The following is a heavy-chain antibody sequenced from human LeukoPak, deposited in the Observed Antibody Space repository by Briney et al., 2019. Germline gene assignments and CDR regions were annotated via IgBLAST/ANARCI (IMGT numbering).Heavy chain of an antibody. J-gene: IGHJ5*02. V-gene: IGHV3-48*02. CDR2: ISSSSNTI. D-gene: IGHD4-11*01. Sequence: GGSLRLSCAASGFTFSSYSMNWVRQAPGKGLEWLSYISSSSNTIYYADSVKGRFTISRDNAKDSLYLQMNSLRDEDTAVYYCTRHDTVIRGWFDPWGQGTRVTVSS. CDR3: TRHDTVIRGWFDP. CDR1: GFTFSSYS.